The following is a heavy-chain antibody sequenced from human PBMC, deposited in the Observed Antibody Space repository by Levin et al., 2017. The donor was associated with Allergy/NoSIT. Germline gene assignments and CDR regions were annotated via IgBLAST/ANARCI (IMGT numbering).Heavy chain of an antibody. J-gene: IGHJ5*02. CDR2: ISYTGST. V-gene: IGHV4-61*01. Sequence: SETLSLICSVSGGSVSSGSYYWTWIRQPPGKGLEWIGYISYTGSTNYNPSLKSRVTISVDTSNNQFSLNLRSVTAADAAVYYCARGRGSTSSGWFDPCGQGTLVSVSS. D-gene: IGHD6-6*01. CDR1: GGSVSSGSYY. CDR3: ARGRGSTSSGWFDP.